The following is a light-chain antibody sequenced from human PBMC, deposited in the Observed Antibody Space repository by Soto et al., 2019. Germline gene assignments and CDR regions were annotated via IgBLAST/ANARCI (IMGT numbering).Light chain of an antibody. J-gene: IGLJ3*02. Sequence: QSVLTQPPSASGTPGQRVTISCSGRSSNIGANPVNWYQQLPGMAPTVLIYSNDQRPSGVPDRFSGSKSGTSASLAITGLQSEDEADYYCATWDDSLKGPVFGGGTKLTVL. V-gene: IGLV1-44*01. CDR1: SSNIGANP. CDR3: ATWDDSLKGPV. CDR2: SND.